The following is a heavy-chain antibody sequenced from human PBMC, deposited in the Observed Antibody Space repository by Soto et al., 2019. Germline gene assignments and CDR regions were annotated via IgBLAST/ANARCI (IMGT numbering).Heavy chain of an antibody. CDR3: AAVEMATITFDY. CDR1: GGSFSGYY. Sequence: SETLSLTCAVYGGSFSGYYCCWIRQPPGKGLEWIGEINHSGSTNYNPSLKSRVTISVDTSKNQFSLKLSSVTAADTAVYYCAAVEMATITFDYWGQGTLVTVS. V-gene: IGHV4-34*01. D-gene: IGHD5-12*01. CDR2: INHSGST. J-gene: IGHJ4*02.